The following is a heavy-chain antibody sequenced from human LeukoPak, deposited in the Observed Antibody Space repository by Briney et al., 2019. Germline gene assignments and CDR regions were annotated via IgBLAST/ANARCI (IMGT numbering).Heavy chain of an antibody. V-gene: IGHV1-46*03. CDR2: INPSGGST. J-gene: IGHJ6*03. D-gene: IGHD4-23*01. CDR1: GYTFTSYY. Sequence: ASVKVSCKASGYTFTSYYMHWVRQAPGQGPEWMGIINPSGGSTSYAQKFQGRVTMTRDTSTSTVYMELSSLRSEDTAVYYCARDPSTVVNRYYYYMDVWGKGTTVAVSS. CDR3: ARDPSTVVNRYYYYMDV.